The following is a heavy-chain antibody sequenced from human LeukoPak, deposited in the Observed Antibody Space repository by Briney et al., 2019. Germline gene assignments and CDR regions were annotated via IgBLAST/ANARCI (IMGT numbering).Heavy chain of an antibody. J-gene: IGHJ4*02. CDR1: GYTFTSYY. D-gene: IGHD5-18*01. CDR3: AREEGTAMVRI. Sequence: ASVKVSCKASGYTFTSYYMHWVRQAPGQGLEWMGITNPSGGSTSYAQKFQGRGTMTRDTSTSTVYMELSSLRSEDTAVYYCAREEGTAMVRIWGQGTLVTVSS. V-gene: IGHV1-46*01. CDR2: TNPSGGST.